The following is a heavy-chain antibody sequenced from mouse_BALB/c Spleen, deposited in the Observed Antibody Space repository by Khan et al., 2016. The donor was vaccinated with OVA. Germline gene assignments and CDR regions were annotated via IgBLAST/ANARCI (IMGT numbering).Heavy chain of an antibody. Sequence: QVQLQQSGAELARPGASVKLSCTASGYTFTDYYINWVKQRTGQGLEWIGEISPGSGDTYYNARFMGKATLTADKSSSTAYMQLSSLTSEASAVYFCARRNYFGYTLAYWGQGTLVTVSA. D-gene: IGHD1-2*01. V-gene: IGHV1-77*01. CDR1: GYTFTDYY. J-gene: IGHJ3*01. CDR3: ARRNYFGYTLAY. CDR2: ISPGSGDT.